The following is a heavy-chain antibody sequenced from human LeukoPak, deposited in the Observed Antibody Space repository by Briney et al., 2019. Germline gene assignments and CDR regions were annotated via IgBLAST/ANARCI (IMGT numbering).Heavy chain of an antibody. CDR3: ARVKYYYGSGNGFDY. J-gene: IGHJ4*02. CDR2: ISSSSSYI. D-gene: IGHD3-10*01. CDR1: GFTFSSYS. V-gene: IGHV3-21*01. Sequence: GGSLRLSCAASGFTFSSYSMNWVRQAPGKGLEWVSSISSSSSYIYYADSVKGRFTISRDNAKNSLYLQMNSLRAEDTAVYYCARVKYYYGSGNGFDYWGQGTLVTVSS.